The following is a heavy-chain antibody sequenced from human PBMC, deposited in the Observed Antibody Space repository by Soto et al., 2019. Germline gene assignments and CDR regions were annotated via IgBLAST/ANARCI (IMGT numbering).Heavy chain of an antibody. CDR3: AKDMISHFWSGYSSYYYYYMDV. CDR1: GFTFDDYA. J-gene: IGHJ6*03. CDR2: ISWNSGSI. D-gene: IGHD3-3*02. Sequence: GGSLRLSCAASGFTFDDYAMHWVRQAPGKGLEWVSGISWNSGSIGYADSVKGRFTISRDNAKNSLYLQMNSLRAEDTALYYCAKDMISHFWSGYSSYYYYYMDVWGKGTTVTVSS. V-gene: IGHV3-9*01.